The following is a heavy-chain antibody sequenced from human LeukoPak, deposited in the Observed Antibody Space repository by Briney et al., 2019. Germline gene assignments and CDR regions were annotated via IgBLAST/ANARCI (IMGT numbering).Heavy chain of an antibody. J-gene: IGHJ4*02. CDR3: AKGGVLGSSFGYYFDY. V-gene: IGHV3-64*01. CDR1: GFTFSSYA. D-gene: IGHD6-13*01. Sequence: SGGSLRLSCAASGFTFSSYAMHWVRQAPGKGLEYVSAISSNGGSTYYANSVKGRFTISRDNSKNTLYLQMNSLRAEDTAVYYCAKGGVLGSSFGYYFDYWGQGTLVTVSS. CDR2: ISSNGGST.